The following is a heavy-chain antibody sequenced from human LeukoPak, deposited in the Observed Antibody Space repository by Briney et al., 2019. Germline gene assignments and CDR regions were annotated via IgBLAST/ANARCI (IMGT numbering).Heavy chain of an antibody. CDR3: ARGYSGYDFRRVYYYYMDV. Sequence: PSETLSLTCAVYGGSFSGYYWSWIRQPPGKGLEWIGEINHSGSTNYNPSLKSRVTISVDTSKNQFSLKLSPMTAADTAVSYCARGYSGYDFRRVYYYYMDVWGKGTTVTVSS. CDR2: INHSGST. CDR1: GGSFSGYY. V-gene: IGHV4-34*01. J-gene: IGHJ6*03. D-gene: IGHD5-12*01.